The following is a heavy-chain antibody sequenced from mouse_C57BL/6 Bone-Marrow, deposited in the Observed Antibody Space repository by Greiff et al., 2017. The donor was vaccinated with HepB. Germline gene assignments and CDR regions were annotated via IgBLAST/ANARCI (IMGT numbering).Heavy chain of an antibody. CDR2: IYPSDSET. D-gene: IGHD1-1*01. J-gene: IGHJ2*01. V-gene: IGHV1-61*01. Sequence: QVQLQQPGAELVRPGSSVKLSCKASGYTFNSYWLDWVKQRPGQCLEWIGNIYPSDSETHYNHNFKDKATLTVDKSSSTAYMHLSSLTSEDSAVYYCARSDGSSHFDYWGQGTTLTVSS. CDR3: ARSDGSSHFDY. CDR1: GYTFNSYW.